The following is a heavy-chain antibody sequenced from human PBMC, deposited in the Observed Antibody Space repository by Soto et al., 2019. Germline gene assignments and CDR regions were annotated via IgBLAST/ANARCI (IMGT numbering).Heavy chain of an antibody. D-gene: IGHD4-4*01. CDR2: IFYDGGRE. J-gene: IGHJ6*02. CDR1: GFTSRNYG. V-gene: IGHV3-30*18. Sequence: PGGSLRLSCAASGFTSRNYGMHWVRQAPGKGLEWVAVIFYDGGREEYADSVKGRFTISRDNSNNTLFLQMNSLRAEDTAVYFCAKSRDDYSLYYFYGMDVWGQGTTVTVSS. CDR3: AKSRDDYSLYYFYGMDV.